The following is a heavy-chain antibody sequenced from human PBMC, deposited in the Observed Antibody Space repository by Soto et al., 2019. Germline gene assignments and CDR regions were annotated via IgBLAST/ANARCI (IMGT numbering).Heavy chain of an antibody. J-gene: IGHJ4*02. V-gene: IGHV3-21*01. D-gene: IGHD3-22*01. Sequence: NPGGSLRLSCAASGFTFSSYSMNWVRQAPGKGLEWVSSISSSSSYIYYADSVKGRFTISRDNAKNSLYLQMNSLRAEDTAVYYCASPSNYYDSSGYYSFDYWGQGTLVTVSS. CDR1: GFTFSSYS. CDR2: ISSSSSYI. CDR3: ASPSNYYDSSGYYSFDY.